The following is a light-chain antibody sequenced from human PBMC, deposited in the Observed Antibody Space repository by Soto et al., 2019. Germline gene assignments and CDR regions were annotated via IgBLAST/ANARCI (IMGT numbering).Light chain of an antibody. CDR3: QQYVNAPLT. J-gene: IGKJ4*01. V-gene: IGKV3-20*01. CDR2: GAS. Sequence: EMVLTESPGSRRISPGKRATLSCRASQSVSSSYLAWYQQRPGQAPRLLIYGASNRATGIPDRFSGSGSWTDINITISRLEPQAFPVCCCQQYVNAPLTLGGGTKVDIK. CDR1: QSVSSSY.